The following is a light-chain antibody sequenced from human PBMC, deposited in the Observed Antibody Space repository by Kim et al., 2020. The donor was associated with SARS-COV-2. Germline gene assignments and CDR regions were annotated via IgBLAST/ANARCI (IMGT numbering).Light chain of an antibody. J-gene: IGKJ4*01. CDR2: GVS. V-gene: IGKV3-20*01. Sequence: PGERATHSCRASQSVTRRYLAWYQQKPGQAPRLLMNGVSSRATGIPDRFSGSGSGTDFTLSISRLEPEDFAVYYCQQYESVPFTFGGGTKVDIK. CDR1: QSVTRRY. CDR3: QQYESVPFT.